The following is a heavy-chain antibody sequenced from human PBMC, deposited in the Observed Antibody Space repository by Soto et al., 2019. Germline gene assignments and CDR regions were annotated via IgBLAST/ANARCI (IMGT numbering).Heavy chain of an antibody. V-gene: IGHV3-23*01. CDR2: ISAGGTA. CDR1: GFPFVSCA. J-gene: IGHJ4*02. CDR3: AKAPLDIAARPSPIDY. D-gene: IGHD2-2*01. Sequence: EVQLLESGGDLVQPGGSLRLACTASGFPFVSCAMNWVRQAPGKGLEWVSAISAGGTAFYADSVKGRFTISRDNSRDTVYLQMNSLSAEDTAVYFCAKAPLDIAARPSPIDYWGQGTLVTVSS.